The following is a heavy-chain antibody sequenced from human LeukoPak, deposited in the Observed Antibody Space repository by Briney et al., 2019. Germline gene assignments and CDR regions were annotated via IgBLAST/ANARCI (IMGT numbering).Heavy chain of an antibody. V-gene: IGHV1-2*06. CDR2: INPNSGGT. Sequence: ASVKVPCKASGYTFTGYYMHWVRQAPRQGLEWMGRINPNSGGTNYAQKFQGRVTMTRDTSISTAYMELSRLRSDDTAVYYCARDRWLVTMVRGVIIDYWGQGTLVTVSS. CDR1: GYTFTGYY. D-gene: IGHD3-10*01. J-gene: IGHJ4*02. CDR3: ARDRWLVTMVRGVIIDY.